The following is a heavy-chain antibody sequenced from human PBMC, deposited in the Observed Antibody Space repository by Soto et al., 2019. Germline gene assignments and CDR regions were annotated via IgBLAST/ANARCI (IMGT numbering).Heavy chain of an antibody. J-gene: IGHJ5*02. CDR3: ARGQGRSSGCGGRLDP. Sequence: SETLSLTCAVYGGSFSGYYWSWIRQPPGKGLEWIGEINHSGSTNYNPSLKSRVTISVDTSKNQFSLKLSSVTAADTAVYYCARGQGRSSGCGGRLDPWGQGTLVTVSS. D-gene: IGHD6-19*01. V-gene: IGHV4-34*01. CDR2: INHSGST. CDR1: GGSFSGYY.